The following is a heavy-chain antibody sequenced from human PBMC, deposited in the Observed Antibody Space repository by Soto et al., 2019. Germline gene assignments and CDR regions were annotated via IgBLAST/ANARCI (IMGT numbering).Heavy chain of an antibody. J-gene: IGHJ4*02. Sequence: GGSLRLSCTTSGFTLGGYAMSWFRQAPGKGLEWVGFTRGKAYDGTIEYAASVRGRFTISRDDSKSIAYLQLNSLKTEDTAVYYCSRGGYGRMTAPYYFDYWGQGTPVTVSS. V-gene: IGHV3-49*03. CDR3: SRGGYGRMTAPYYFDY. CDR2: TRGKAYDGTI. D-gene: IGHD5-12*01. CDR1: GFTLGGYA.